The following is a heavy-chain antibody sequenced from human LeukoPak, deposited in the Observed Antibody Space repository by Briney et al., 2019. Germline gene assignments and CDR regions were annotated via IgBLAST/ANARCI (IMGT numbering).Heavy chain of an antibody. CDR1: GFTFSSYA. D-gene: IGHD6-19*01. J-gene: IGHJ4*02. V-gene: IGHV3-30-3*01. Sequence: GGSLRLSCAASGFTFSSYAMHWVRQAPGKGLEWVAVISYDGSNKYYADSVRGRFTISRDNSKNTLYLQMNSLRAEDTALYYCAKADLNPAFDYWGQGTLVTVSS. CDR2: ISYDGSNK. CDR3: AKADLNPAFDY.